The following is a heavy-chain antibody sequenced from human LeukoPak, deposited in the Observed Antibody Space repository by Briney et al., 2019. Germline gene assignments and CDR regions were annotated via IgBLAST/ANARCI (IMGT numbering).Heavy chain of an antibody. CDR3: ARDGFGTGSN. CDR2: IKQDGSEK. D-gene: IGHD3-16*01. CDR1: GLTFSNYW. V-gene: IGHV3-7*03. Sequence: GGSLRLSCAASGLTFSNYWMDWVRQAPGKGLEWVANIKQDGSEKNYVDSVKGRFIISRDNAENSLYLQMNTLRADDTAVYYCARDGFGTGSNWGQGTLVTVSS. J-gene: IGHJ4*02.